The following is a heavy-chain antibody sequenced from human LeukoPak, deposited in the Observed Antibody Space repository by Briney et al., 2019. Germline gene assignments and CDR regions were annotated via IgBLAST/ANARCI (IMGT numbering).Heavy chain of an antibody. CDR3: ARDSDFWSGHYYFDY. CDR2: ISSSSSYI. CDR1: GFTFSSYS. J-gene: IGHJ4*02. D-gene: IGHD3-3*01. V-gene: IGHV3-21*01. Sequence: PGGSLRLSCAASGFTFSSYSMNWVRQAPGKGLEWVSSISSSSSYIYYADSVKGRFTISRDSAKNSLYLQMNSLRAEDTAVYYCARDSDFWSGHYYFDYWGQGTLVTVSS.